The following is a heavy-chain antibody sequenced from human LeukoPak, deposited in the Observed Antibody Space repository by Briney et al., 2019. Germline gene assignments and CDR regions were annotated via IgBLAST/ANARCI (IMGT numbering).Heavy chain of an antibody. CDR3: ARSEGSSSSWDF. D-gene: IGHD6-13*01. J-gene: IGHJ4*02. CDR1: GFTFSSYA. Sequence: GGSLLLSCAASGFTFSSYAIHWVRQAPGKGLEGVALISYDGSKKYYADSVKGRFTISRDNSKNTLYLQLDSLKTEDTAVYYCARSEGSSSSWDFWGQGTLLTVSS. V-gene: IGHV3-30-3*01. CDR2: ISYDGSKK.